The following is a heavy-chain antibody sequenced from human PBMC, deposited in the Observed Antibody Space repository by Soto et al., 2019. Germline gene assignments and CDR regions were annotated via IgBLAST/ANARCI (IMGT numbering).Heavy chain of an antibody. CDR1: GGSVSSGSYY. CDR3: ARAETKPYCSGGSCFPKRSEP. J-gene: IGHJ5*02. Sequence: PSETLSLTCTVSGGSVSSGSYYWSWIRQPPGKGLEWSGYIYYSGSTNYNPSLKSRVTISVDTSKNQFSLKLSSVAAADTAEYYYARAETKPYCSGGSCFPKRSEPRGQGTLVTVAS. CDR2: IYYSGST. V-gene: IGHV4-61*01. D-gene: IGHD2-15*01.